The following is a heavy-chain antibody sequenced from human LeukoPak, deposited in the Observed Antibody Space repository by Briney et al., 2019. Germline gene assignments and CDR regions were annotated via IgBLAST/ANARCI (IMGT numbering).Heavy chain of an antibody. CDR2: IIPILGIA. V-gene: IGHV1-69*04. J-gene: IGHJ4*02. CDR3: ARDPSGNLRTY. CDR1: GGTFSSFA. Sequence: SVKVSCKASGGTFSSFAISWVRQAPGQGLEWMGRIIPILGIANYAQKFQGRVTITADKSTSTAYMELRSLRSEDTAVYYCARDPSGNLRTYWGQGTLVTVSS.